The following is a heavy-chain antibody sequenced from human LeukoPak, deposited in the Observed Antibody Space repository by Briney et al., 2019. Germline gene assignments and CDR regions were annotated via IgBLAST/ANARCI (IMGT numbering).Heavy chain of an antibody. V-gene: IGHV1-58*02. CDR2: IVVGSGNT. CDR3: ASTVFLWFGEFDY. D-gene: IGHD3-10*01. CDR1: GFTFTSSA. Sequence: GASVKVSCKASGFTFTSSAMQWVRQARGQRLEWIGWIVVGSGNTNYAQKFQGRVTMTEDTSTDTAYMELSSLRSEDTAVYYCASTVFLWFGEFDYWGQGTLVTVSS. J-gene: IGHJ4*02.